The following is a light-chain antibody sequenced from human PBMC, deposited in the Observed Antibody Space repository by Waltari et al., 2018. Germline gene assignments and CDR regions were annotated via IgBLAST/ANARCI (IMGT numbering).Light chain of an antibody. Sequence: DIQMTQSPSSLSASVGDRVTITCRASQSISSYLNWYQQKPGKAPKLLIYAASSWQSVVPSRFIGSGSGTYFTLTISSLQPEDFATYYCQQSYSTVLTFVGGTKVEIK. J-gene: IGKJ4*01. V-gene: IGKV1-39*01. CDR1: QSISSY. CDR3: QQSYSTVLT. CDR2: AAS.